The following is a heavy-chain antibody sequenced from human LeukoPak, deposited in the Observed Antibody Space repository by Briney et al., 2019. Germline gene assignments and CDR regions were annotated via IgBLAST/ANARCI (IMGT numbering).Heavy chain of an antibody. J-gene: IGHJ4*02. Sequence: PGGSLRLSWAASGFTFSTSAMSWVRQAPGKGLEWVSGISDSGGTTYYADSVKGRFTISRDNSKNTLYLQMNSLRAEDTAVYYCSKQSYRVDSFTDYWGQGTLVTVSS. CDR3: SKQSYRVDSFTDY. CDR2: ISDSGGTT. D-gene: IGHD5-12*01. V-gene: IGHV3-23*01. CDR1: GFTFSTSA.